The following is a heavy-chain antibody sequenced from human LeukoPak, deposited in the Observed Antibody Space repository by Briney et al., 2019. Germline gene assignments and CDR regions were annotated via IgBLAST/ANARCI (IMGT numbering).Heavy chain of an antibody. V-gene: IGHV4-39*01. CDR1: GGAISSSSYY. J-gene: IGHJ5*02. Sequence: SETLSLTCTVSGGAISSSSYYGGWGRQSPGGGREWVGSLYDNGRTYYNPSLKSRVTMSVDTSKNQFSLKLTSVTAADTATYYCTRTPPATHYDFWSGSYTGWFDPWGQGTLVTVSS. CDR3: TRTPPATHYDFWSGSYTGWFDP. CDR2: LYDNGRT. D-gene: IGHD3-3*01.